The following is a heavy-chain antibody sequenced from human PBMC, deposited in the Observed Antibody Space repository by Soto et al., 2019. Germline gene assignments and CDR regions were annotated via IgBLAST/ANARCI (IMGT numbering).Heavy chain of an antibody. CDR2: IYYTGST. V-gene: IGHV4-31*03. CDR1: GGSISNADYY. J-gene: IGHJ3*01. D-gene: IGHD3-10*01. Sequence: NPSETLSLTCTVSGGSISNADYYWSWIRQHPGKGLEWIGYIYYTGSTYYNPSLKSRLTISVDTSKNQFSLKLTSVTAADTAVYYCARDRSYGGAFGVWGQGTMVTVSS. CDR3: ARDRSYGGAFGV.